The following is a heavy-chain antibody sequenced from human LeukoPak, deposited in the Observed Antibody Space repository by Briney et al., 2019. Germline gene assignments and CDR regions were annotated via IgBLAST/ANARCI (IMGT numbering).Heavy chain of an antibody. D-gene: IGHD6-19*01. CDR3: ANLYSSGYADY. V-gene: IGHV3-23*01. Sequence: GGSLRLPCAASGFTFSSHAMSWVRQAPGKGLEWVSAISGSGGSTYYADSVKGRFTISRDNSKNTLYLQMNSLRAEDTAVYYCANLYSSGYADYWGQGTLVTVSS. CDR1: GFTFSSHA. CDR2: ISGSGGST. J-gene: IGHJ4*02.